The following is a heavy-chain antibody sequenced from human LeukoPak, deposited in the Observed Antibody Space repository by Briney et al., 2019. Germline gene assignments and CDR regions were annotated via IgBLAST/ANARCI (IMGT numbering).Heavy chain of an antibody. Sequence: GGSLRLSCAASGFTFSSYWMSWVRQAPGKGLEWVANIKQDGSEKYYVDSVKGRFTIPRDNAKNSLYLQMNSLRAEDTAVYYCARETRIAVAGRYYFDYWGQGTLVTVSS. CDR2: IKQDGSEK. CDR1: GFTFSSYW. J-gene: IGHJ4*02. D-gene: IGHD6-19*01. CDR3: ARETRIAVAGRYYFDY. V-gene: IGHV3-7*01.